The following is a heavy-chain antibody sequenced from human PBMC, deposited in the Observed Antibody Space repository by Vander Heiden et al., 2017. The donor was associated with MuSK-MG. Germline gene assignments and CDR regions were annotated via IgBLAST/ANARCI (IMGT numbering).Heavy chain of an antibody. Sequence: QVTLRESGPALVKPTQTLTLTCTFSGFSLSTSGMCVSWIRQPPGKALEWLALIDWDDDKYYSTSLKTRLIISKDTSKNQVVLTMTNMDPVDTATYYCARGGSSWPYYYYYGMDVWGQGTTVTVSS. D-gene: IGHD6-13*01. V-gene: IGHV2-70*01. CDR2: IDWDDDK. CDR1: GFSLSTSGMC. J-gene: IGHJ6*02. CDR3: ARGGSSWPYYYYYGMDV.